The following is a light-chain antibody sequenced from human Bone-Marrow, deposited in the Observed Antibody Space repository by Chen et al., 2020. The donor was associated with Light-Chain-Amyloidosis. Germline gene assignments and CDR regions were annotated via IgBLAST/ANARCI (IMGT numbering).Light chain of an antibody. V-gene: IGLV2-14*01. CDR1: SSDVGGDNH. J-gene: IGLJ1*01. Sequence: QSALTHPACVSVSPGKPITLSCTGTSSDVGGDNHVSWYQQHPDKAPKLMIYEVTNRPSWVPDRFSGSKSDNTASLTISGLQTEDEADYFCSSYTSTNTLVFGSGTRVTVL. CDR3: SSYTSTNTLV. CDR2: EVT.